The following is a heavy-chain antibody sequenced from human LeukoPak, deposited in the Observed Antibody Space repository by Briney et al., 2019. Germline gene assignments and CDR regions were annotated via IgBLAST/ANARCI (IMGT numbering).Heavy chain of an antibody. CDR3: AKDGRSSAPH. V-gene: IGHV3-48*01. CDR1: EFTFVRYA. CDR2: ISSSSFKI. J-gene: IGHJ4*02. D-gene: IGHD6-6*01. Sequence: GGSLRLTCAASEFTFVRYAMNWVRQAPGKGLEWVSYISSSSFKIGYADSVKGRFTISRDNSKNTLYLQMNSLRVEDTAVYYCAKDGRSSAPHWGQGTLVTVSS.